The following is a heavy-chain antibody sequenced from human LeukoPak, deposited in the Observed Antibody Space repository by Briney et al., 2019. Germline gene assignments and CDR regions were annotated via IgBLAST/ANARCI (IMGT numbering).Heavy chain of an antibody. CDR2: IKQDGSEK. J-gene: IGHJ5*02. D-gene: IGHD2-21*01. V-gene: IGHV3-7*01. CDR3: ARDHINWFDP. CDR1: GFTFSSYA. Sequence: GGSLRLSCAASGFTFSSYAMSWVRQAPGKGLEWVANIKQDGSEKYYVDSVKGRFTISRDNAKNSLYLQMNSLRAEDTAVYYCARDHINWFDPWGQGTLVTVSS.